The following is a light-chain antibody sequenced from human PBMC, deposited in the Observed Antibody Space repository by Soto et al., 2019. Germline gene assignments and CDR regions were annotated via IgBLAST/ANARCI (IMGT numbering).Light chain of an antibody. CDR3: LQYSSHSWT. J-gene: IGKJ1*01. CDR2: DAS. V-gene: IGKV1-5*01. Sequence: DIQMTQSPFSLSPSVGDRFTITCRASRSISDWLAWYQQKQGKAPKLLIFDASSLKSGVPSRFSGSGSGTEFTLTISGLQPDDVATYYCLQYSSHSWTFGQGTKVDNK. CDR1: RSISDW.